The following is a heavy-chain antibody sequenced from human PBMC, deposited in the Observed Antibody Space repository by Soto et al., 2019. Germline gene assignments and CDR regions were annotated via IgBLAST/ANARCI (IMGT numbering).Heavy chain of an antibody. D-gene: IGHD1-1*01. Sequence: SETLSLTCTVSGGSISSGDYYWSWIRQPPGKGLEWIGYIYYSGSTYYNPSLKSRVTISVDTSKNQFSLKLSSVTAADTAVYYCARVEIPVPYYYYGMDVWGQGTTVTVSS. J-gene: IGHJ6*02. V-gene: IGHV4-30-4*01. CDR2: IYYSGST. CDR3: ARVEIPVPYYYYGMDV. CDR1: GGSISSGDYY.